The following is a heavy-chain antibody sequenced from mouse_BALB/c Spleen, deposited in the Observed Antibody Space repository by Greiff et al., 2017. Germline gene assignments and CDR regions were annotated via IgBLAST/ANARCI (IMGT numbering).Heavy chain of an antibody. V-gene: IGHV6-6*02. J-gene: IGHJ1*01. CDR2: IRLKSNNYAT. CDR1: GFTFSNYW. D-gene: IGHD1-1*01. CDR3: TYYYGSSYDWYFDV. Sequence: EVKLMESGGGLVQPGGSMKLSCVASGFTFSNYWMNWVRQSPEKGLEWVAEIRLKSNNYATHYAESVKGRFTISRDDSKSSVYLQMNNLRAEDTGIYYCTYYYGSSYDWYFDVWGAGTTVTVSS.